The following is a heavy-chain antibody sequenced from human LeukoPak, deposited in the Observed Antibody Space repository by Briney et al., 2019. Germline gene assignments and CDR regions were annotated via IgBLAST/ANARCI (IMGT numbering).Heavy chain of an antibody. V-gene: IGHV4-38-2*01. Sequence: SETLSLTCAVSGYSISSGYYWGWIRQPPGKGLEWIGSIYHSGSTYYNPSLKSRVTISVDTSKNQFSLKLSSVTAAGTAVYYCARVFTIFGVVTNYWGQGTLVTVSS. CDR3: ARVFTIFGVVTNY. CDR1: GYSISSGYY. CDR2: IYHSGST. D-gene: IGHD3-3*01. J-gene: IGHJ4*02.